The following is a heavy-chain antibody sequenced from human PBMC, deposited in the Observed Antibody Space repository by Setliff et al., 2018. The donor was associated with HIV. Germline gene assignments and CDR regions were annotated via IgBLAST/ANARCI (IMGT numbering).Heavy chain of an antibody. CDR3: TIPASSLAPN. J-gene: IGHJ4*02. CDR2: IRSSGDT. V-gene: IGHV4-39*01. Sequence: SETLSLTCTVSGASISSHNYYWGWIRQSQGKGLEWIESIRSSGDTYYNPSLQSRVIISVDTSNNQIYLKLTSVTAADTAVYYCTIPASSLAPNWGRGTQVTVSS. CDR1: GASISSHNYY.